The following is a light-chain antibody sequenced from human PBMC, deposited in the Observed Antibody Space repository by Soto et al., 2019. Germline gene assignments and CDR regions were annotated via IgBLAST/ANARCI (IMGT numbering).Light chain of an antibody. J-gene: IGKJ1*01. Sequence: EIVMTQSPATLSVSPGERATLSCRASQSVSSNLAWYQQKTGQAPRLLIYGASTRATGFPARFSGSGSGTEFTLTISSLQSEDFAVYYCQQYYNWPRTFGQGTKVDIK. V-gene: IGKV3-15*01. CDR1: QSVSSN. CDR3: QQYYNWPRT. CDR2: GAS.